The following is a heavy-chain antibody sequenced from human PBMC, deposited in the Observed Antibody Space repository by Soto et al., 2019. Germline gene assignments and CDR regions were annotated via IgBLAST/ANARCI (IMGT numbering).Heavy chain of an antibody. CDR3: ARVSSIAARQWFDP. CDR1: GGSISSGGYY. D-gene: IGHD6-6*01. V-gene: IGHV4-31*03. J-gene: IGHJ5*02. CDR2: IYYSGST. Sequence: SETLSLTCTVSGGSISSGGYYWSWIRQHPGKGLEWIGYIYYSGSTYYNPSLKSRVTISVDTSKNQFSLKLSSVTAADTAVYYCARVSSIAARQWFDPWGQGTLVTVSS.